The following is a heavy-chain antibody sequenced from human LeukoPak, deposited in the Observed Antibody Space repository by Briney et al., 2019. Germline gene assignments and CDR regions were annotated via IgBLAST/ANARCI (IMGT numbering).Heavy chain of an antibody. Sequence: GGSLRLSCAASGFTFSSYWMSWVRQAPGKGLEWVANIKQDGSEKYYVDSVKGRFTISRDNSKNTLYLQMNSLRAEDTAVYYCAKDGHAVDTAIRYYFDYWGQGTLVTVSS. D-gene: IGHD5-18*01. V-gene: IGHV3-7*01. CDR2: IKQDGSEK. CDR3: AKDGHAVDTAIRYYFDY. CDR1: GFTFSSYW. J-gene: IGHJ4*02.